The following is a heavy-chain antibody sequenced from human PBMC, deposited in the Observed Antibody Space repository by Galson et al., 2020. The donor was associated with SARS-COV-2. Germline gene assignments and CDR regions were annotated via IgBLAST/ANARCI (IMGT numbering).Heavy chain of an antibody. D-gene: IGHD6-13*01. V-gene: IGHV3-9*01. Sequence: GGSLRLSCAASGFTFDDYAMHWVRQAPGKGLEWVSGISWNSGSIGYADSVKGRFTISRDNAKNSLYLQMNSLRAEDTALYYCAKLFHAAAAGXYWGQGTLVTVSS. CDR3: AKLFHAAAAGXY. CDR1: GFTFDDYA. CDR2: ISWNSGSI. J-gene: IGHJ4*02.